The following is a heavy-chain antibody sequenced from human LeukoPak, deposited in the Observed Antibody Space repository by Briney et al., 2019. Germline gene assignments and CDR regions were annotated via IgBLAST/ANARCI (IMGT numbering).Heavy chain of an antibody. CDR3: YGSGSYYPEYFQH. CDR1: GFTFSSYA. Sequence: PGGSLRLSCAASGFTFSSYAMSWVRQAPGKGLEWVSAISGSGGSTYYADSVKGRFTISRDNSKNTLYLQMNSLRAEDTAVYYCYGSGSYYPEYFQHWGQGTLVTVSS. J-gene: IGHJ1*01. V-gene: IGHV3-23*01. CDR2: ISGSGGST. D-gene: IGHD3-10*01.